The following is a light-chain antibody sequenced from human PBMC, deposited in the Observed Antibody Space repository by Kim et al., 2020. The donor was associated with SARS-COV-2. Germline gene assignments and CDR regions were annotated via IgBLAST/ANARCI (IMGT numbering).Light chain of an antibody. J-gene: IGKJ3*01. CDR2: LGS. CDR3: MQALQTPFT. V-gene: IGKV2-28*01. CDR1: QSLLHSNGYNY. Sequence: PASISCRYSQSLLHSNGYNYLDWYLQKQGQSPQLLIYLGSNRASGVPDRFSGSGSGTDFTLKISRVEAEDVGVYYCMQALQTPFTFGPGTKVDIK.